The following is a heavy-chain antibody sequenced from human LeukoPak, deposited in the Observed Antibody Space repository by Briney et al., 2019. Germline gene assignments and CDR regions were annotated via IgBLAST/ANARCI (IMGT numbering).Heavy chain of an antibody. J-gene: IGHJ3*02. CDR1: GGSFSGYY. Sequence: PSETLSLTCAVSGGSFSGYYWSWIRQPPGKGLEWIGEINHSGSTNYNPSLKRRVTISVDTSKNQFSLKLSSVTAADTAVYYCARRRRIVGATPGAFDIWGQGTMVTVSS. V-gene: IGHV4-34*01. CDR2: INHSGST. D-gene: IGHD1-26*01. CDR3: ARRRRIVGATPGAFDI.